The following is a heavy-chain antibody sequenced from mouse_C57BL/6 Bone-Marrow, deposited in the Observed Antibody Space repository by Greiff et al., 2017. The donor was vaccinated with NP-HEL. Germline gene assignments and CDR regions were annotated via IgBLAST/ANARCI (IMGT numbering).Heavy chain of an antibody. D-gene: IGHD2-1*01. CDR1: GYTFTDYY. CDR2: INPYNGGT. CDR3: ARRRYGNYDFDV. Sequence: VQLKQSGPVLVKPGASVKMSCKASGYTFTDYYMNWVKQSHGKSLEWIGVINPYNGGTSYNQKFKGKATLTVDKSSSTAYMELNSLTSEDSAVYYCARRRYGNYDFDVWGTGTTVTVSS. J-gene: IGHJ1*03. V-gene: IGHV1-19*01.